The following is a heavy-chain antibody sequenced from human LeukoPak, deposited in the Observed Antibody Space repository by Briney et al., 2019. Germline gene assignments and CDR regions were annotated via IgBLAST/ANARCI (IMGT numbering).Heavy chain of an antibody. J-gene: IGHJ4*02. CDR1: GFTFSSYG. CDR3: AKDREGYGPGKYFDC. V-gene: IGHV3-30*18. Sequence: GRSLRLSCAASGFTFSSYGMHWVRQAPGKGLEWVAVISYDGSNKYYADSVKGRFTISRDNSKNTLYLQMNSLRAEDTAVYYCAKDREGYGPGKYFDCWGQGTLVSVSS. D-gene: IGHD3-10*01. CDR2: ISYDGSNK.